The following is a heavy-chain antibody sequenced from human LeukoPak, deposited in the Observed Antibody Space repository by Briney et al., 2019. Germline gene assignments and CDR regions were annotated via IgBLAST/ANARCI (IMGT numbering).Heavy chain of an antibody. V-gene: IGHV3-30*02. Sequence: GGSLRLSCGASGFIFDAHDMHWVRQAPGKGLEWVAFIRSDGYHTYYADSVKGRFTITRDNSKNTLYLQMNSLRLEDMALYYCAKPSGSGVDYWGRGTRVTVSS. CDR2: IRSDGYHT. J-gene: IGHJ4*02. CDR3: AKPSGSGVDY. D-gene: IGHD1-26*01. CDR1: GFIFDAHD.